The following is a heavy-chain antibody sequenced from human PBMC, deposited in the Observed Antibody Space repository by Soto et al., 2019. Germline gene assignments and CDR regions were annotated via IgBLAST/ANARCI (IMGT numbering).Heavy chain of an antibody. D-gene: IGHD4-4*01. J-gene: IGHJ4*02. Sequence: ASETLSLTCTVSGGSISSYYWSCIRQPPGKGLEWIGYIYYSGSTNYNPSLKSRVTISVDTSKNQFSLKLSSVTAADTAVYYCARLALYTVGYYFDYWGQGTLVTVSS. CDR3: ARLALYTVGYYFDY. CDR2: IYYSGST. CDR1: GGSISSYY. V-gene: IGHV4-59*01.